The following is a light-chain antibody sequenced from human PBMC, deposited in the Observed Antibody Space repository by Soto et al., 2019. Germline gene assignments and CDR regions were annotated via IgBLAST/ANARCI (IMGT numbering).Light chain of an antibody. CDR1: SSNIGAGYD. CDR2: GNS. J-gene: IGLJ1*01. Sequence: QSVLTQPPSVSGAPGQRVTISCTGSSSNIGAGYDVHWYQQLPGTAPKLLISGNSNRPSGVPDRFSGSKSGTSASLAITGLQAEDVADYYCQSYDSSLSGYVFGTGTKLTVL. V-gene: IGLV1-40*01. CDR3: QSYDSSLSGYV.